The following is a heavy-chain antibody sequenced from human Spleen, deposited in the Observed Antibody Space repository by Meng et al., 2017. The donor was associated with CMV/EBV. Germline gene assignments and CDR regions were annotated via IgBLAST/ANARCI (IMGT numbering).Heavy chain of an antibody. V-gene: IGHV4-59*08. J-gene: IGHJ6*02. Sequence: SETLSLTCTVSGGSISSYYWSWIRQPPGKGLEWIGYIYYSGSTNYNPSLKSRVTISVDTSKNQFSLKLSSVTATDTAVYYCASDKKLLTTGYRDYYYYGMDVWGQGTTVTVSS. CDR1: GGSISSYY. CDR3: ASDKKLLTTGYRDYYYYGMDV. D-gene: IGHD3-9*01. CDR2: IYYSGST.